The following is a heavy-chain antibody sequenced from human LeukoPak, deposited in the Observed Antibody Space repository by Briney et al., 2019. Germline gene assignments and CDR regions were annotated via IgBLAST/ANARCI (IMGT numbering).Heavy chain of an antibody. V-gene: IGHV4-39*07. J-gene: IGHJ2*01. Sequence: SETLSLTCTVSGGSITSSGYYWGWIRQPPGKGLEWIGSFYYSGTTHYNPSLKSRVTIAEDTSKIQFFLRLSSVTAADTAVYYCARDYGDNPDYWFFDLWGRGALVTVSS. CDR3: ARDYGDNPDYWFFDL. CDR2: FYYSGTT. CDR1: GGSITSSGYY. D-gene: IGHD4-17*01.